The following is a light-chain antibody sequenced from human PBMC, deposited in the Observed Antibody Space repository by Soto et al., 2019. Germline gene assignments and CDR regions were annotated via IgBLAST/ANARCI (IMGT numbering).Light chain of an antibody. V-gene: IGLV1-51*02. CDR2: ENN. J-gene: IGLJ1*01. Sequence: QSVLTQPPSVSAAPGQKVTISCSGSSSNNGNNYVSWYQQLPGTAPKLLIYENNKRPSGIPDRFSGSKSGTSATLGITGLQTGDEADYYCGTWDSSLSAYVFGTGTKVT. CDR3: GTWDSSLSAYV. CDR1: SSNNGNNY.